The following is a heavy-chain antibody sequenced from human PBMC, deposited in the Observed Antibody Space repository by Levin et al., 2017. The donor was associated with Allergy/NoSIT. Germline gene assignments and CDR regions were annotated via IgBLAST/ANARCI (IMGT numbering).Heavy chain of an antibody. D-gene: IGHD1-14*01. J-gene: IGHJ4*02. Sequence: GGSLRLSCAASGFTFSNYAMSWVRQAPGKGLEWVSFIRCSRSGTNYADSVRGRFTISRDSSKNTLYLQMNSLRAEDTAIYSCAKYRHHTAYGDFDYWGQGTLVTVSS. CDR3: AKYRHHTAYGDFDY. CDR2: IRCSRSGT. V-gene: IGHV3-23*01. CDR1: GFTFSNYA.